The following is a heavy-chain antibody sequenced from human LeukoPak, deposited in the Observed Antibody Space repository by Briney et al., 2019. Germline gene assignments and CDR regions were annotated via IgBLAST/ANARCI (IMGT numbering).Heavy chain of an antibody. J-gene: IGHJ5*02. CDR1: GFTFSSYA. D-gene: IGHD4-17*01. CDR2: ISGSGGST. V-gene: IGHV3-23*01. CDR3: AREPSVTTVTTGS. Sequence: GGSLRLSCAASGFTFSSYAMSWVRQAPGKGLEWVSAISGSGGSTYYADSVKGRFTISRDNAQESVFLQMNSLRADDTAIYYCAREPSVTTVTTGSWGQGTLVIVSS.